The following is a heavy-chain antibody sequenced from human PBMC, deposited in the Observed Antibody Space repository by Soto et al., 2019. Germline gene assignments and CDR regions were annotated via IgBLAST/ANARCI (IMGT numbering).Heavy chain of an antibody. V-gene: IGHV2-5*02. Sequence: QITLKESGPTLVKPTQTLTLTCTFSGFSLSTSGVGVGWIRQPPGNALEWLALIYWDDDKRYSPSLKGRLTIPRETSKNQVVLTMTNVDPVDTATYDCAHRQGNYYGSGILAYWGQGTLVTVSS. D-gene: IGHD3-10*01. J-gene: IGHJ4*02. CDR3: AHRQGNYYGSGILAY. CDR2: IYWDDDK. CDR1: GFSLSTSGVG.